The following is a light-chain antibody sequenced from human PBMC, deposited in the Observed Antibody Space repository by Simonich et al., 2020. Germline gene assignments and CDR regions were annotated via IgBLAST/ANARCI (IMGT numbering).Light chain of an antibody. J-gene: IGLJ3*02. Sequence: QSALTQPASVSGSPGQSITISCTGTSSDVGGYNYVSWYQQHPGKAPELMIYDVSNRPSGVSNRVSGSKSGNTASLTISGLQAKDEADYYCSSYTSSSTWVFGGGTKLTVL. CDR3: SSYTSSSTWV. CDR1: SSDVGGYNY. CDR2: DVS. V-gene: IGLV2-14*03.